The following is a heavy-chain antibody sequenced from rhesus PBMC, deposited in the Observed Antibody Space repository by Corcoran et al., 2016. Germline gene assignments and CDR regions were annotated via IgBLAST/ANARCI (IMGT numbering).Heavy chain of an antibody. V-gene: IGHV4-106*01. CDR2: IYCSCGGS. CDR1: GGSISDDYY. J-gene: IGHJ6*01. Sequence: QVQLQESGPGLVKPSETLSLTCAVSGGSISDDYYWSWIRQPPGKGLVWIGYIYCSCGGSNYNPCLKKRVTISMDASKNQFSLKLSSVTAADTAVYYCARDCYDSGYVGLDSWGQGVVVTVSS. D-gene: IGHD3-28*01. CDR3: ARDCYDSGYVGLDS.